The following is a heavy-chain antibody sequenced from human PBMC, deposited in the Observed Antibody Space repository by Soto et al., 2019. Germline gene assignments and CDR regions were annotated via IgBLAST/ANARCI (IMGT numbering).Heavy chain of an antibody. D-gene: IGHD3-9*01. CDR3: ARSHSYYYILTGYSPYYYYYGMDV. Sequence: GASVKVSCKASGGTLSSNAISWVRQAPGQGLEWMGGIIPIFGTANYAQKFQGRVTITADESTSTAYMELSSLRSEDTAVYYCARSHSYYYILTGYSPYYYYYGMDVWGQGTTVTVSS. CDR2: IIPIFGTA. CDR1: GGTLSSNA. V-gene: IGHV1-69*13. J-gene: IGHJ6*02.